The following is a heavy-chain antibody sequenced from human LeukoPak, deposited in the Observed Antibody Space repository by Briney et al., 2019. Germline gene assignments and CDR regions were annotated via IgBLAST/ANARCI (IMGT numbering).Heavy chain of an antibody. CDR2: SSGSGGST. V-gene: IGHV3-23*01. Sequence: GGSLRLSCAASGFTFSSYAMSWVRQAPGKGLEWVSASSGSGGSTYYADSVKGRFTISRDNSKNTLYLQMNSLRAEDTAVYYCAKDAGIVGATTKDYWGQGTLVTVSS. J-gene: IGHJ4*02. D-gene: IGHD1-26*01. CDR1: GFTFSSYA. CDR3: AKDAGIVGATTKDY.